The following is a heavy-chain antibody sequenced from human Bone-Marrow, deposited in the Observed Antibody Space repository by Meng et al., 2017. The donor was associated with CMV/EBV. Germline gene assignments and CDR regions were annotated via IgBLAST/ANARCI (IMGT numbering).Heavy chain of an antibody. V-gene: IGHV3-7*01. CDR2: INQYGSEE. D-gene: IGHD3-3*01. Sequence: GESLKISCAASAFTFSSYWMSWVRQAPGKGLEWVASINQYGSEEYSVDSVKGRFTISRDNAKNSLYLQMNSLRAEDTAVYYCARWGELRFLAYFAYWGPGTLVTGSS. CDR3: ARWGELRFLAYFAY. CDR1: AFTFSSYW. J-gene: IGHJ4*02.